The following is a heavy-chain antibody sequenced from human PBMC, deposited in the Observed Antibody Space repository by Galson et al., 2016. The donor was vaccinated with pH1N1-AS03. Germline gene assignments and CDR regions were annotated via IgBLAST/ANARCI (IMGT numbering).Heavy chain of an antibody. D-gene: IGHD3-10*02. CDR3: ARSQSFYVDYFDN. V-gene: IGHV3-30*03. CDR1: GFTFRSYG. Sequence: SLRLSCAAAGFTFRSYGMHWVRQTPGKGLQWVAVISFDESKKLYADSVRGRSTISRDNSKNTLYLQMNSLRTEDTAVYFCARSQSFYVDYFDNWGQGTLVTVSS. CDR2: ISFDESKK. J-gene: IGHJ4*02.